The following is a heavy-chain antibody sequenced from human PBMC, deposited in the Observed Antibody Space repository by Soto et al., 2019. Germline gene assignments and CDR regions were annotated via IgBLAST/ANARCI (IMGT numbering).Heavy chain of an antibody. V-gene: IGHV4-39*01. CDR1: GGSISSSSYY. CDR3: ARHSGIAVASGTFDX. Sequence: KASETLSLTCTVSGGSISSSSYYWGWIRQPPGKGLEWIGSIYYSGSTYYNPSLKSRVTISVDTSKNQFSLKLSSVTAADTAVYYCARHSGIAVASGTFDXWGHGTLVTV. D-gene: IGHD6-19*01. J-gene: IGHJ5*01. CDR2: IYYSGST.